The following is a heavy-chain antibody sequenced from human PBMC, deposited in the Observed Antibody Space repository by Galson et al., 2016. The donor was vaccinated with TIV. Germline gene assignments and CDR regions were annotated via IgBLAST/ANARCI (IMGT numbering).Heavy chain of an antibody. D-gene: IGHD3-16*01. Sequence: SVKVSCKASGYTITSYAMHWVRQAPGQRFEWVGWINAGTGDTKFSQKSQGRVTLTRDTSASTVYMGLSSLTSEDTAVYYCARDFGGSFSPFYGMDVWGQGTTVTVSS. J-gene: IGHJ6*02. CDR3: ARDFGGSFSPFYGMDV. CDR1: GYTITSYA. V-gene: IGHV1-3*01. CDR2: INAGTGDT.